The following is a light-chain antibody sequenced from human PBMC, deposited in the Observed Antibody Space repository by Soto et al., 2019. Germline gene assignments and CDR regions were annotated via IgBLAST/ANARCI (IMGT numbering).Light chain of an antibody. CDR2: GAS. CDR3: QQTYSTPHT. Sequence: DIQMTQSPSSLFASVGNRVTITCRASQSINKYINWYQQKPGKAPNLLINGASSLQSEVPSRISGSGSGTHFTLTISNLQPEDFATYYCQQTYSTPHTFGQGTKVDIK. CDR1: QSINKY. V-gene: IGKV1-39*01. J-gene: IGKJ1*01.